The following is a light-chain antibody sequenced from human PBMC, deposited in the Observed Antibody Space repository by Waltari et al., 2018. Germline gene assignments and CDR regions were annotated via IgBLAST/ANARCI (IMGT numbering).Light chain of an antibody. J-gene: IGKJ1*01. CDR1: QSVSSN. V-gene: IGKV3-15*01. CDR2: GAS. Sequence: EIVMTTSPATLSVSPGDRVTLTCRASQSVSSNLAWYQQKPGQAPRLLIYGASTRATGIPARFSGSGSGTEFTLTISSLQSEDFAVYYCQQYNNWPPWTFGQGTKVEIK. CDR3: QQYNNWPPWT.